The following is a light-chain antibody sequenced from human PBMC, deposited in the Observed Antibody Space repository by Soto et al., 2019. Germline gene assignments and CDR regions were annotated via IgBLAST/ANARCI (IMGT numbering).Light chain of an antibody. V-gene: IGLV2-14*01. J-gene: IGLJ1*01. CDR2: EVS. Sequence: QSALTQPASVSGSPGQSITISCTGTSSDVGGYNYVSWYQQHPGKAPKLMIYEVSNRPSGFSNRFSGSKSGNTASLTISGLQAEYEADYYCSSYTSSSTPYVFGTGTKLTVL. CDR1: SSDVGGYNY. CDR3: SSYTSSSTPYV.